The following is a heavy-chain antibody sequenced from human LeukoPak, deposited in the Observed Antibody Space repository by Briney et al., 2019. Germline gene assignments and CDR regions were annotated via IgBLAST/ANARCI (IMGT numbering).Heavy chain of an antibody. CDR3: ATDDLVGSVDFDY. V-gene: IGHV1-2*02. CDR1: GYPFSGYY. J-gene: IGHJ4*02. CDR2: INPNSGDT. D-gene: IGHD1-26*01. Sequence: ASVKVSCKASGYPFSGYYIHWVRQAPGQGLEWMGWINPNSGDTNYTQRFQGRVTMTRDTSISTAYMEMSSLRYDDTAVYYCATDDLVGSVDFDYWGKGHLVSVSS.